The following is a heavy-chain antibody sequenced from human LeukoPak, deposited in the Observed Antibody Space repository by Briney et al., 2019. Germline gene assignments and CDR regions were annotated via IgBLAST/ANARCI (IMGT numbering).Heavy chain of an antibody. Sequence: ASVKVSCKASGYTFNAYTIHWVRQAPGQRFEWMGWIDADNGDTAYSQDLQGRVTIARDTSARTVYMQLTSLRSEDTAAYYCARGDPSDLPLDHWGQGTLLTISP. D-gene: IGHD2-21*02. J-gene: IGHJ4*02. CDR3: ARGDPSDLPLDH. CDR2: IDADNGDT. V-gene: IGHV1-3*01. CDR1: GYTFNAYT.